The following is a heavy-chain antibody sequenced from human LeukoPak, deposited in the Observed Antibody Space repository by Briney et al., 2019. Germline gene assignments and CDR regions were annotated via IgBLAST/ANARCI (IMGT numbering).Heavy chain of an antibody. CDR2: ISKNGKTI. V-gene: IGHV3-11*01. Sequence: GGSLRPSCAASGFTFSDYYMSWIRQAPGKGLEWLSYISKNGKTIYYADSVKGRFTISRDNAKKSVYLQMNSLRAEDTAVYYCATTGLLGDIPWGQGTLVTVSS. J-gene: IGHJ5*02. CDR1: GFTFSDYY. D-gene: IGHD3-10*01. CDR3: ATTGLLGDIP.